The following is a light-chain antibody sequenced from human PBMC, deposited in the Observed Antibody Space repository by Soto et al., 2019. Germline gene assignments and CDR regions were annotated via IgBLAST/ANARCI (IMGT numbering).Light chain of an antibody. CDR3: QSYDSSLSGLWV. CDR1: SSNIGAGYD. V-gene: IGLV1-40*01. J-gene: IGLJ3*02. Sequence: QTVVTQPPSVSGAPGQRGSISCTGSSSNIGAGYDVHWYQQLPGADPKLLIYGNNIRPSGVPDRFSGSKSGTSASLAITGLQAEDEADYYCQSYDSSLSGLWVFGGGTKLTVL. CDR2: GNN.